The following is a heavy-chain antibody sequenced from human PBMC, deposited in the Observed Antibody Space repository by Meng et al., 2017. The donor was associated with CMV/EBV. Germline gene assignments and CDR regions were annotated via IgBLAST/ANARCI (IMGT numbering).Heavy chain of an antibody. CDR1: GFTFSSYA. CDR3: ARDGPAREQWLVQVWYYYYGMDV. J-gene: IGHJ6*02. D-gene: IGHD6-19*01. V-gene: IGHV3-30-3*01. Sequence: LSLTCAASGFTFSSYAMHWVRQAPGKGLEWVAVISYDGSNKYYADSVKGRFTISRDNSKNTLYLQMNSLRAEDTAVYYCARDGPAREQWLVQVWYYYYGMDVWGQGTTVTVSS. CDR2: ISYDGSNK.